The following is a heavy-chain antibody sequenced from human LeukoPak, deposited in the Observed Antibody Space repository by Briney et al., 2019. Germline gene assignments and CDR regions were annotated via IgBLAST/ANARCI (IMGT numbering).Heavy chain of an antibody. CDR3: ARAGYSSGWYEYYFDY. Sequence: GGSLRLSCAASGFTFSSYEMNWVRQAPGKGLECVSYISSSGSTIYYADSVKGRFTISRDNAKNSLYLQMNSLRAEDTAVYYCARAGYSSGWYEYYFDYCGQGTLVTVSS. J-gene: IGHJ4*02. CDR2: ISSSGSTI. V-gene: IGHV3-48*03. D-gene: IGHD6-19*01. CDR1: GFTFSSYE.